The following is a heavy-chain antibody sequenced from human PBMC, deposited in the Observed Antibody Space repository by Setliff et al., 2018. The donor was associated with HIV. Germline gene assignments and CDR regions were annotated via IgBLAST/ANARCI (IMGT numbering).Heavy chain of an antibody. CDR2: FSSSGST. V-gene: IGHV4-4*07. CDR3: ALTGHRLLRGYMDV. Sequence: SETLSLTCTVSGASITTHWWSWIRQPAGKGLEWIGRFSSSGSTNYNSSLESRVTMSLDTSKKHFSLNLKSVTAADTAVYYCALTGHRLLRGYMDVWGKGTTVTVSS. J-gene: IGHJ6*03. CDR1: GASITTHW. D-gene: IGHD2-15*01.